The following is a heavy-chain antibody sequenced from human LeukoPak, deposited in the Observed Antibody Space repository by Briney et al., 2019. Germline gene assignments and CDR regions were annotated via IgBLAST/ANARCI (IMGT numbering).Heavy chain of an antibody. Sequence: PGGSLRLSCAASGFTFSSYWMHRVRQAPGKGLVWVSRINSDGSSTSYADSVKGRFTISRDNAKNTLYLQMNSLRAEDSAVYYCARPPGRTGAFDIWGQGTMVTVSS. CDR1: GFTFSSYW. CDR2: INSDGSST. J-gene: IGHJ3*02. D-gene: IGHD3-10*01. V-gene: IGHV3-74*01. CDR3: ARPPGRTGAFDI.